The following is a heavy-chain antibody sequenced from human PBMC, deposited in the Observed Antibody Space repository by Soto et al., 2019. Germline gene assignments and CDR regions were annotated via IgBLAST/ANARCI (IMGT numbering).Heavy chain of an antibody. CDR2: IRSKSYGKTT. V-gene: IGHV3-49*03. Sequence: GGSLRLSCSTSGFTFGDYGMTWFRQAPGKGLEWVGLIRSKSYGKTTEYAASATDRFTISRDDSKRIAYLQMNSLKADDTAVYYCTRERWDYGHPTWYFDLWGRGTLVTVSS. D-gene: IGHD4-17*01. CDR1: GFTFGDYG. J-gene: IGHJ2*01. CDR3: TRERWDYGHPTWYFDL.